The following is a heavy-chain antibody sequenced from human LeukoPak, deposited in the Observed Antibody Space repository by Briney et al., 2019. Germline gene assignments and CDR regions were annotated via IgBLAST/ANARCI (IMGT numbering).Heavy chain of an antibody. D-gene: IGHD1-26*01. CDR1: GFTFSNFL. CDR2: ISGSGGDT. CDR3: AKKGATTGDFDY. V-gene: IGHV3-23*01. J-gene: IGHJ4*02. Sequence: PGGSLRFSCAASGFTFSNFLMTWVRQAPGKGPEWVSAISGSGGDTYYADSVKGRFTISRDSSKNTLYLQMNSLRAEDTAVYYCAKKGATTGDFDYWGQGTLVTVSS.